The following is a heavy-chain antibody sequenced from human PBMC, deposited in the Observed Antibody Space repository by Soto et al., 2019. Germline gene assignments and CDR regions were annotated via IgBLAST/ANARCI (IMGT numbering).Heavy chain of an antibody. CDR2: INHSGST. CDR3: ARGRIWFGELKYPDYYYYYMDV. J-gene: IGHJ6*03. CDR1: GGSFSGYY. Sequence: PSETLSLTCAVYGGSFSGYYWSWIRQPPGKGLEWIGEINHSGSTNYNPSLKSRVTISVDTSKNQFSLKLSSVTAADTAVYYCARGRIWFGELKYPDYYYYYMDVWGKGTTVTVSS. V-gene: IGHV4-34*01. D-gene: IGHD3-10*01.